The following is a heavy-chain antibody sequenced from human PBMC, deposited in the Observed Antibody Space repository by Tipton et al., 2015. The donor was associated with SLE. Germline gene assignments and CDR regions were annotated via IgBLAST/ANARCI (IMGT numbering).Heavy chain of an antibody. Sequence: SLRLSCAASGFTFSDYYMSWIRQAPGKGLEWVSYISSSSSYTNYADSVKGRFTISRDNAKNSLYLQMNSLRAEDTAVYYCARGGSSSWRGAFDIWGQGTMVTVSS. V-gene: IGHV3-11*06. CDR3: ARGGSSSWRGAFDI. CDR2: ISSSSSYT. CDR1: GFTFSDYY. D-gene: IGHD6-13*01. J-gene: IGHJ3*02.